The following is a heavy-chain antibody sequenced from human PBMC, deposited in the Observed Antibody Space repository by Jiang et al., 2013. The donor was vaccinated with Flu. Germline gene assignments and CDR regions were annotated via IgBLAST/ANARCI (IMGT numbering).Heavy chain of an antibody. J-gene: IGHJ4*02. V-gene: IGHV4-30-2*01. D-gene: IGHD4-11*01. Sequence: SGLVKPSQTLSLTCAVSGGSISSGGYSWSWIRQPPGKGLEWIGYISHSGTTYYNPSLKSRLTISVDRSKNQFSLKLNSVTAADTAVYYCARTITTRGLAFDFWGQGTLVTVSS. CDR1: GGSISSGGYS. CDR2: ISHSGTT. CDR3: ARTITTRGLAFDF.